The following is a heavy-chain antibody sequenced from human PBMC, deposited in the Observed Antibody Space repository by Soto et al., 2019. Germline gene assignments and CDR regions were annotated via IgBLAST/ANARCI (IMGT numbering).Heavy chain of an antibody. CDR2: ISSYNGNT. V-gene: IGHV1-18*04. Sequence: ASVKLSCKASGYIFTSYGISWVRQAPGQGLEWMGWISSYNGNTKYAQEVQGRVTMTTDTSTSTTYMELRSLRSDDTAVYYCARGPRYCSITTCFSGFTWFYPWG. CDR3: ARGPRYCSITTCFSGFTWFYP. D-gene: IGHD2-2*01. J-gene: IGHJ5*02. CDR1: GYIFTSYG.